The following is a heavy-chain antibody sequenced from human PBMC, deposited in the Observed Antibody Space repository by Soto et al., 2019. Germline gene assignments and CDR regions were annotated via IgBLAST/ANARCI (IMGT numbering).Heavy chain of an antibody. J-gene: IGHJ4*02. CDR3: ASRSPALDY. Sequence: PGGSLRLSCAASGFTFSSYGMHWVRQAPGKGLEWVAVIWYDGSNQYYADSVKGRFTISRDNSKNTLYLQMNSLRVEDTAVYYCASRSPALDYWGQGTLVTVSS. CDR2: IWYDGSNQ. CDR1: GFTFSSYG. D-gene: IGHD2-2*01. V-gene: IGHV3-33*01.